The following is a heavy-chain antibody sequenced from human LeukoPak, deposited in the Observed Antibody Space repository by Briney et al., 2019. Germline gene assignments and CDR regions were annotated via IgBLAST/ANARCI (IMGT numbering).Heavy chain of an antibody. D-gene: IGHD4-11*01. CDR2: INSDGSST. Sequence: PGGSLRLSCAASGFTFSSYWMHWVRQAPGKGLVWVSRINSDGSSTSYADSVKGRFTISRDNAKNSLYLQMNSLRAEDTSLYYCARVGTTSPPVSDYWGPGTMVTVSS. CDR1: GFTFSSYW. CDR3: ARVGTTSPPVSDY. V-gene: IGHV3-74*01. J-gene: IGHJ4*02.